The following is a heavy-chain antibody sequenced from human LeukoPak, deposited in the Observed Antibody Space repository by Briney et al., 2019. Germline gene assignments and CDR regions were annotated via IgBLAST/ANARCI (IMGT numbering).Heavy chain of an antibody. V-gene: IGHV3-30*18. CDR1: GFTFSSYG. Sequence: GRSLRLSCAASGFTFSSYGMHWVRQAPGKGLEWVAVIWYGGSNKYYADSVKGRFTISRDNSKNTLYLQMNSLRAEDTAVYYCAKAIHEGYFQHWGQGTLVTVSS. CDR3: AKAIHEGYFQH. CDR2: IWYGGSNK. J-gene: IGHJ1*01.